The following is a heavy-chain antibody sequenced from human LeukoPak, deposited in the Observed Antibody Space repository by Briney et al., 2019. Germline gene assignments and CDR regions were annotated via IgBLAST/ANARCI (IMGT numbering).Heavy chain of an antibody. J-gene: IGHJ4*02. CDR2: ISSNSGTI. D-gene: IGHD6-13*01. V-gene: IGHV3-48*01. CDR1: GFVFGSYT. CDR3: ARGIAADGRGF. Sequence: PGGSLRLSCAASGFVFGSYTMNWVRQAPGKGLEWISYISSNSGTIYYANSVKGRFTISRDNAKNSLYLQMNSLRVKDTAVYYCARGIAADGRGFWGQGTLVTVSS.